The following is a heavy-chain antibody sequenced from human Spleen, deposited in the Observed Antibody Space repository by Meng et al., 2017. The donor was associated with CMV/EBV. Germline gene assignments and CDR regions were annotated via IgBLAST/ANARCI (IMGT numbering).Heavy chain of an antibody. V-gene: IGHV3-30*02. J-gene: IGHJ4*02. CDR2: IRYDGSNK. Sequence: GESLKISCAASGFTFSSYGMHWVRQAPGKGLEWVAFIRYDGSNKYYADSVKGRFTISRDNSKNTLYLQMNSLRAEDTAVYYCARVVWNPQGDYFDYWGQGTLVTVSS. CDR3: ARVVWNPQGDYFDY. CDR1: GFTFSSYG. D-gene: IGHD1-1*01.